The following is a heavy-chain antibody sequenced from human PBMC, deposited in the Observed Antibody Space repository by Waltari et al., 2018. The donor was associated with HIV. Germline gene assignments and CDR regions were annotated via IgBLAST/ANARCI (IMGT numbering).Heavy chain of an antibody. Sequence: QMQLVQSGPEVKKPGTSVKVSCKASGFTFTSSAVQWVRQARGQRLEWIGGIVVGRGHTSYAQKFQERVTITRDMSTSTAYMELSSLRSEDTAVYYCAAVFYFDSSSYYFFDYWGQGTLVTVSS. CDR3: AAVFYFDSSSYYFFDY. V-gene: IGHV1-58*01. J-gene: IGHJ4*02. CDR1: GFTFTSSA. D-gene: IGHD3-22*01. CDR2: IVVGRGHT.